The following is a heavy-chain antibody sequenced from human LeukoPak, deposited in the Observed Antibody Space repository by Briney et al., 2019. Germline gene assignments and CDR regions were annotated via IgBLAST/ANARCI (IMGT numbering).Heavy chain of an antibody. D-gene: IGHD3-22*01. V-gene: IGHV3-23*01. Sequence: GGSLRLSCAASGFTFSSYAMSWVRQAPGKGLEWVSAISGSGGSTYYADSVKGRFTISRDNSKNTLYLQMNSRRAEDTAVYYCAKGGHGRREHSGYSRSASTDWGQGTLVTVSS. J-gene: IGHJ4*02. CDR1: GFTFSSYA. CDR3: AKGGHGRREHSGYSRSASTD. CDR2: ISGSGGST.